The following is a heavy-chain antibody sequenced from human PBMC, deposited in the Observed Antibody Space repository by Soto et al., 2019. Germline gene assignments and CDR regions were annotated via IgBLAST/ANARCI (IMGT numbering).Heavy chain of an antibody. CDR2: ISGSGANT. J-gene: IGHJ6*02. V-gene: IGHV3-23*01. CDR3: AKSPDFYYYGMDV. CDR1: GFTFSGYA. Sequence: GGSLRLSCAASGFTFSGYAMTWLRQAPGKGLEWVSSISGSGANTYYADSVKGRFTISRDNSKNTLSLQMNSLGADDTAVYYCAKSPDFYYYGMDVWGQGTTVTVSS.